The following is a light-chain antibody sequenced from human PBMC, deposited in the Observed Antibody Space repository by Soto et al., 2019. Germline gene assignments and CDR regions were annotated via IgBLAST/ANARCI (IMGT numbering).Light chain of an antibody. V-gene: IGKV1-12*01. J-gene: IGKJ3*01. Sequence: DIQMTQSPSTLSASVGDRVSITCRASQRISTCLAWYQQKPGKAPTLLIYDVSSLQSGVPSRFSGSGSGTEFTLTISSLQPEDFATYYCQQTHSLPLSLGPGTKVDIK. CDR3: QQTHSLPLS. CDR1: QRISTC. CDR2: DVS.